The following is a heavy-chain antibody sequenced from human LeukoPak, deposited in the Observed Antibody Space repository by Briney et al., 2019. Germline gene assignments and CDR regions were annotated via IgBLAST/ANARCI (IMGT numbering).Heavy chain of an antibody. CDR1: GGAFSGYY. CDR2: INHSGST. V-gene: IGHV4-34*01. Sequence: PSETLSLTCAVYGGAFSGYYWSWSREPPGKGLEGSGEINHSGSTNYNPSLKSRVTISVDTSKNQFSLKLSSVTAADTAVYYCARVAYYHSSGPPDYWGLGTLVTVSS. D-gene: IGHD3-22*01. CDR3: ARVAYYHSSGPPDY. J-gene: IGHJ4*02.